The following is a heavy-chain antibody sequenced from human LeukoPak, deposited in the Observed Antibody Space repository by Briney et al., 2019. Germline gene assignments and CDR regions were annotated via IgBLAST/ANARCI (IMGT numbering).Heavy chain of an antibody. CDR2: INPSGGST. CDR1: GYTFTSYY. D-gene: IGHD1-26*01. CDR3: ARCGGSYLFDY. Sequence: ASVKVSCKASGYTFTSYYMHWVRQAPGQGLEWMGIINPSGGSTSYAQKFQGRVTMTRDMSTSTVYMELSSLRSEDTAVYYCARCGGSYLFDYWGQGTLVTVSS. J-gene: IGHJ4*02. V-gene: IGHV1-46*01.